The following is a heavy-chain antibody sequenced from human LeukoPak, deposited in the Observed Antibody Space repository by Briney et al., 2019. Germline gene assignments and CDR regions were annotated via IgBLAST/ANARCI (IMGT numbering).Heavy chain of an antibody. J-gene: IGHJ3*02. CDR1: GYTLTELS. V-gene: IGHV1-24*01. Sequence: ASVKVSCKVSGYTLTELSMHWVRQAPGKGLEWMGGFDPEDGETIYAQKFQGRVTMTEDTSTDTAYMELSSLRSEDTAVYYCATVYTAWELPPGAFDIWGQGTMVTVSS. CDR2: FDPEDGET. D-gene: IGHD1-26*01. CDR3: ATVYTAWELPPGAFDI.